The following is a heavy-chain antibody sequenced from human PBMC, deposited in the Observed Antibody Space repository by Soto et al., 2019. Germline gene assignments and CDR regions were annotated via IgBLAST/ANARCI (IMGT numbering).Heavy chain of an antibody. CDR1: GYTFSTYW. D-gene: IGHD1-26*01. CDR2: IYPGDSHT. J-gene: IGHJ4*02. CDR3: ARLVGGSYIDY. V-gene: IGHV5-51*01. Sequence: GESLKISCKGSGYTFSTYWIAWGRQMPGKGLEWMGIIYPGDSHTKYSPSFQGQVTISADKSISAAYLQWSSLKASDTAMYYCARLVGGSYIDYWGQGALVTVSS.